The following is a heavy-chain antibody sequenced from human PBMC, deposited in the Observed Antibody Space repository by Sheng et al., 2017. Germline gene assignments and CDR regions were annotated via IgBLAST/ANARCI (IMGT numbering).Heavy chain of an antibody. CDR1: GGTFSSYA. CDR3: ARVDVWGSYRPGAFDI. Sequence: QVQLVQSGAEVKKPGSSVKVSCKASGGTFSSYAISWVRQAPGQGLEWMGGIIPIFGTANYAQKFQGRVTITADESTSTAYMELSSLRSEDTAVYYCARVDVWGSYRPGAFDIWGQGTMVTVSS. J-gene: IGHJ3*02. V-gene: IGHV1-69*01. D-gene: IGHD3-16*02. CDR2: IIPIFGTA.